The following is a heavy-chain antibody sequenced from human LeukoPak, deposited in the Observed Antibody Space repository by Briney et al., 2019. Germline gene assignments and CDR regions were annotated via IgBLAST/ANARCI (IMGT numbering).Heavy chain of an antibody. CDR2: IYYSGST. Sequence: SETLSLTCTVSGGSISSSSYYWGWIRQPPGKELEWIGSIYYSGSTYYNPSLKSRVTISVDTSKNQFSLKLSSVTAADTAVYYCARANGNYCSSTSCPTYDFDYWGQGTLVTVSS. CDR3: ARANGNYCSSTSCPTYDFDY. J-gene: IGHJ4*02. CDR1: GGSISSSSYY. V-gene: IGHV4-39*01. D-gene: IGHD2-2*01.